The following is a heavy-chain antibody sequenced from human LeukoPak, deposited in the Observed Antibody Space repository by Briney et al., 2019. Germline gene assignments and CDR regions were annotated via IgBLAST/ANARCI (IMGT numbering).Heavy chain of an antibody. CDR2: ISSSSRYI. CDR3: ERDQGYSSWEPHGVLDY. J-gene: IGHJ4*02. CDR1: GRPLRRHS. V-gene: IGHV3-21*01. Sequence: GGSLTLLCAPCGRPLRRHSINWVPPAQEKALEWVSSISSSSRYIYYADSVKSRFTISRDNAKNSLYLQMNSLRAEDTAVYYCERDQGYSSWEPHGVLDYWGQGTLVTVSS. D-gene: IGHD6-13*01.